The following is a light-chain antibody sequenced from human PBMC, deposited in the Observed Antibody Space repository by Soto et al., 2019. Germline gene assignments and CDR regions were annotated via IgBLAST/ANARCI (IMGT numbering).Light chain of an antibody. CDR1: QGISNY. J-gene: IGKJ5*01. Sequence: IRMTQSPSSFSASVGDRVTIPCRASQGISNYLAWYQLKPGKAPKLLIYVASTLQSGVPSRFSGSGSGTEFTLTISSLQPEDFATYYCQQLNSYPITFGQGTRLEIK. V-gene: IGKV1-9*01. CDR2: VAS. CDR3: QQLNSYPIT.